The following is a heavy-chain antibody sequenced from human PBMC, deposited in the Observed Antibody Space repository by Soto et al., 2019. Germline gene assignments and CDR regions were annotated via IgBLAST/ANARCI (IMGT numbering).Heavy chain of an antibody. CDR1: GGSISSGDYY. Sequence: QVQLQESGPGLVKPSQTLSLTCTVSGGSISSGDYYWSWIRQPPGKGLEWIGYIYYSGSTYYNPSLKRRLTIPVDTSKNQFSLKLSPVTAADTAVYYGARDHRYAYGANGFDYWGQGTLVTVSS. J-gene: IGHJ4*02. V-gene: IGHV4-30-4*01. CDR3: ARDHRYAYGANGFDY. CDR2: IYYSGST. D-gene: IGHD5-12*01.